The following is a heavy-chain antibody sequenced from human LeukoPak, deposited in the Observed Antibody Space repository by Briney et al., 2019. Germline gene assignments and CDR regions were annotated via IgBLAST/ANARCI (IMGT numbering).Heavy chain of an antibody. CDR3: ASSNGALDI. D-gene: IGHD2-8*01. J-gene: IGHJ3*02. V-gene: IGHV3-48*02. CDR1: GFTLSPYS. CDR2: ITGSSSTI. Sequence: TGGSLRLSCAASGFTLSPYSMNWVRQAPGKGLEWISYITGSSSTIYYADSVKGRFTISRDNAKNLLYLQMNSLRDEDTAVYYCASSNGALDIWGQGTMVTVSS.